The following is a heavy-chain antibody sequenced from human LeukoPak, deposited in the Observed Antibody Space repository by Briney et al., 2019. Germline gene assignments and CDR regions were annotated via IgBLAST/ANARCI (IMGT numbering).Heavy chain of an antibody. J-gene: IGHJ3*02. CDR2: ISSSSSYI. V-gene: IGHV3-21*01. CDR1: GFTFSSYS. Sequence: GGSLRLSCAASGFTFSSYSMNWVRQAPGKGLEWASSISSSSSYIYYADSVKGRFTISRDNAKNSLYLQMNSLRAEDTAVYYCARDPALGYCSSTSCSDAFDIWGQGTMVTVSS. D-gene: IGHD2-2*01. CDR3: ARDPALGYCSSTSCSDAFDI.